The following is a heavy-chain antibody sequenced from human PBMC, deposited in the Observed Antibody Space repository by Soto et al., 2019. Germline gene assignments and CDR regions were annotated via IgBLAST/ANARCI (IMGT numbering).Heavy chain of an antibody. CDR1: GFTFDDYT. CDR2: ISWDGGTT. D-gene: IGHD3-16*01. V-gene: IGHV3-43*01. J-gene: IGHJ2*01. CDR3: AKGGDYWYFDL. Sequence: EMQLVESGGVVVQPGGSLRLSCAASGFTFDDYTMHWVRQVPGKGLDWVSTISWDGGTTYYADSVKGRFTICRDNSKSSLYLQMNGLTTEDSAFYYCAKGGDYWYFDLWGRGTLATVSS.